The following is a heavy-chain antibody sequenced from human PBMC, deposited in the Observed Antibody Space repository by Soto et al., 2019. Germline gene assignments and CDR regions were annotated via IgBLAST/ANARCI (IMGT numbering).Heavy chain of an antibody. CDR1: GGSISSGGYY. CDR2: IYYSGST. D-gene: IGHD6-13*01. CDR3: AREDRASSSSYY. J-gene: IGHJ4*02. V-gene: IGHV4-31*03. Sequence: SETLSLTCTVSGGSISSGGYYWSWIRQHPGKGLEWIGYIYYSGSTYYNPSLKSRVTISVDTSKNKFSLKLSSVTAADTAVYYCAREDRASSSSYYWGQGTLVTVSS.